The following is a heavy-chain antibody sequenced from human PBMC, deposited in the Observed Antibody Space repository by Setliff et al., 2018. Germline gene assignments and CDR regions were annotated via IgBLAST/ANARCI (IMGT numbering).Heavy chain of an antibody. D-gene: IGHD3-3*01. CDR1: GGSISSAPYY. Sequence: SETLSLTCTASGGSISSAPYYWSWIRQPAGKGPEWIGHIYTSWSSNYNPSLKSRVTMSIDTSKNQFSLNLSSVTAADTAVYYCARVTGFLYIDVWGKGTTVTVSS. CDR3: ARVTGFLYIDV. V-gene: IGHV4-61*09. J-gene: IGHJ6*03. CDR2: IYTSWSS.